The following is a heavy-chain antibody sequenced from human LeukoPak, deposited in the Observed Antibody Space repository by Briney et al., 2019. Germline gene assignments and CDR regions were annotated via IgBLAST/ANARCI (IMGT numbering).Heavy chain of an antibody. CDR2: INHSGST. V-gene: IGHV4-34*01. J-gene: IGHJ6*03. CDR1: GGSFSGYY. Sequence: SETLSLTCAVYGGSFSGYYWSWIRQPPGKGLEWIGEINHSGSTNYNPSLKSRVTISVDTSKNQFSLKLSSVTAADTAVYYCARTRYHCYMDVWGKGTTVTVSS. CDR3: ARTRYHCYMDV.